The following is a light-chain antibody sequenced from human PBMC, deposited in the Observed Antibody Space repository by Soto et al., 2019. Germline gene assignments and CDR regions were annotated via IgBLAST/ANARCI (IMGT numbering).Light chain of an antibody. CDR1: QSVSSSY. CDR2: GAS. V-gene: IGKV3-20*01. J-gene: IGKJ4*01. CDR3: QLYGSSPLLT. Sequence: EIVLTQSPGTLSLSPGERATLSCRASQSVSSSYLAWYQQKPGQAPRLLIYGASSRATGIPDRFSVSGSGTDFTLTISRLEPEDFAVYYCQLYGSSPLLTFGGGTKVAIK.